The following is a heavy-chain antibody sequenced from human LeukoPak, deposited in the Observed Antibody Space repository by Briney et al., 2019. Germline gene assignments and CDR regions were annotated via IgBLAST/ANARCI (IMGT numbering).Heavy chain of an antibody. CDR3: ARSSSFRGSHFDY. J-gene: IGHJ4*02. CDR2: IYHSGST. Sequence: SGTLSLTCAVSGGSISSSNWWSWVRQPPGKGLEWIGEIYHSGSTNYNPSLKSRVTISVDKSKNQFSLKLSSVTAADAAVYYCARSSSFRGSHFDYWGQGTLVTVSS. V-gene: IGHV4-4*02. D-gene: IGHD3-10*01. CDR1: GGSISSSNW.